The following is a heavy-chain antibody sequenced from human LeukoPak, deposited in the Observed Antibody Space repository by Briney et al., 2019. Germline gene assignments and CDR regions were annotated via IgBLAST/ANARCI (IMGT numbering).Heavy chain of an antibody. V-gene: IGHV3-7*01. J-gene: IGHJ5*02. CDR3: ARDFRNSFECGGDCYSGLDR. D-gene: IGHD2-21*01. CDR2: IKQDGSDK. CDR1: GFTFRNFW. Sequence: GGSLRLSCAASGFTFRNFWMSWVRQAPGKGLEWVANIKQDGSDKYYVDSVKGRFTISRDNTKNSLYLQMNSLRTDDTAVYYCARDFRNSFECGGDCYSGLDRWGQGTLVTVSS.